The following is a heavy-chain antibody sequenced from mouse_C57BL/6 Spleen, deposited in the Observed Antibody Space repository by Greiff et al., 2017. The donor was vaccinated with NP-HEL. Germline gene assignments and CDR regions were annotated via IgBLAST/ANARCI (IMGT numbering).Heavy chain of an antibody. V-gene: IGHV14-1*01. CDR1: GFNIKDYY. CDR2: IDPEDGDT. D-gene: IGHD2-3*01. J-gene: IGHJ2*01. CDR3: TPIYDGYFDY. Sequence: EVQLQQSGAELVRPGASVKLSCTASGFNIKDYYMHWVKQRPEQGLEWIGRIDPEDGDTEYAPKFQGKDTMTADTSSNTAYLQLSSLTSEDTAVYYCTPIYDGYFDYWGQGTTLTVSS.